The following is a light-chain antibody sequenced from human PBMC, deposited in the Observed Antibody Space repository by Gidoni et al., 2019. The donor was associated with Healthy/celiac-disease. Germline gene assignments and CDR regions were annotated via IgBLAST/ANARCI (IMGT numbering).Light chain of an antibody. CDR1: QSVSSY. J-gene: IGKJ2*01. Sequence: EIVLTQLPATLSLSPGERATLSCRASQSVSSYLAWYQQKPGQAPRLLIYDASNRATGIPARFSGSGSGTDFTLTISSLEPEDFAVYYCQQRSNWPPMYTFGQGTKLEIK. CDR2: DAS. CDR3: QQRSNWPPMYT. V-gene: IGKV3-11*01.